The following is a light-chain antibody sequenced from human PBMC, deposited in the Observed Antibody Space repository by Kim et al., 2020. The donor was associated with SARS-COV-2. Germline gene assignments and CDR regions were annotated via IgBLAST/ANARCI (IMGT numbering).Light chain of an antibody. CDR1: HAISHY. CDR3: QKYDIAPWT. J-gene: IGKJ1*01. V-gene: IGKV1-27*01. CDR2: AAS. Sequence: DIQMTHSPSSLSASVGDRVTITCRASHAISHYLAWYQQKPGKVPKLLIYAASTLQSGVPSRFSGSGSGTDFTLTISSLQPEDVATYYCQKYDIAPWTFGQGTKVDIK.